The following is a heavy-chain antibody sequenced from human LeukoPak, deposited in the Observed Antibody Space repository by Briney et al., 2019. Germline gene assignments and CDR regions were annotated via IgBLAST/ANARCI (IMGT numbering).Heavy chain of an antibody. CDR3: AGGYDASDY. V-gene: IGHV3-66*02. J-gene: IGHJ4*02. CDR1: GFAVSNNY. Sequence: GGSLRLSCAASGFAVSNNYMSWVRQAPGKGLKWVSVIYGGGSTNYADPVKGRFTISRDISTNTLSLRMNSLRTEDTAVCYCAGGYDASDYWGQGTLVTVSS. CDR2: IYGGGST. D-gene: IGHD3-16*01.